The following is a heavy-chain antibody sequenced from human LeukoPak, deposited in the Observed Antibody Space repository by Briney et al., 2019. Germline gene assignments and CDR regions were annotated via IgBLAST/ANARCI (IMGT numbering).Heavy chain of an antibody. Sequence: GESLKISCKGSGYSFTTYWIGWVRQLPGKGLEWMGIIYPGDSDTRYSPSFQGQVTISADKSISTAYLQWSSLKASDSAIYYCARRGYSFEWFDPWGQGTLVTVSS. CDR2: IYPGDSDT. D-gene: IGHD5-18*01. J-gene: IGHJ5*02. V-gene: IGHV5-51*01. CDR3: ARRGYSFEWFDP. CDR1: GYSFTTYW.